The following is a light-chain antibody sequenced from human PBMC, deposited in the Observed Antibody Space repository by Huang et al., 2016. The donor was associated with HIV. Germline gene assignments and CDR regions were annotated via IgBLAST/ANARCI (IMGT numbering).Light chain of an antibody. CDR3: QQYNNWPPYT. CDR2: GAS. J-gene: IGKJ2*01. V-gene: IGKV3-15*01. Sequence: DRLMTQSPATLSVSPGERATLSCRASQSVSRHLAWYQQKPGQPPRLLIYGASTRATGIPSRFSVSGSGTEFTLTISSLQSEDSAVYYCQQYNNWPPYTFGQGTKLEIK. CDR1: QSVSRH.